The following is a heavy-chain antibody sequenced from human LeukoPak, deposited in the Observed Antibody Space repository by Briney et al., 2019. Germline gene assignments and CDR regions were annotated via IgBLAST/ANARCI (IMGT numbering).Heavy chain of an antibody. CDR1: GGSINSFF. CDR2: THYSGRT. Sequence: SETLSLTCTVSGGSINSFFWGWIRQPPGKGLEWIANTHYSGRTNYNPSLKSRVTISVDTSKNQFSLKLSSVTAADTAVYYCARQSISGSSLSYLDYWGQGTLVTVSS. J-gene: IGHJ4*02. CDR3: ARQSISGSSLSYLDY. D-gene: IGHD3-22*01. V-gene: IGHV4-59*01.